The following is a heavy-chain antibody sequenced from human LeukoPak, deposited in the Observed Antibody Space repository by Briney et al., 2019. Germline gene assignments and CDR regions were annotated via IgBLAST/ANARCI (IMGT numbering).Heavy chain of an antibody. V-gene: IGHV1-69*01. CDR2: IIPIFGTA. D-gene: IGHD2-2*02. Sequence: SVKVSCKASGGTFSSYAISWVRQAPGQGLEWMGGIIPIFGTANYAQKFQGRVTITADESTSTAYMELSSLRSEDTAVYYCARADCSSTSCYTMHAFDIWGQGTMVTVSS. CDR1: GGTFSSYA. CDR3: ARADCSSTSCYTMHAFDI. J-gene: IGHJ3*02.